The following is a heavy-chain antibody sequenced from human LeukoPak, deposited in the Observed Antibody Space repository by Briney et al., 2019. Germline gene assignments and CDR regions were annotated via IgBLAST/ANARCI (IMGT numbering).Heavy chain of an antibody. V-gene: IGHV4-34*01. Sequence: SETLSLTCAVYGGSFSGYYWSWIRQSPGKGLEWIGEINHSGSTNYNPSLKSRVTISVDTSKNQFSLKLSSVTAADTAVYYCARGPPYCYGSGSYRLDYWGQGTLVTVSS. CDR2: INHSGST. J-gene: IGHJ4*02. CDR3: ARGPPYCYGSGSYRLDY. D-gene: IGHD3-10*01. CDR1: GGSFSGYY.